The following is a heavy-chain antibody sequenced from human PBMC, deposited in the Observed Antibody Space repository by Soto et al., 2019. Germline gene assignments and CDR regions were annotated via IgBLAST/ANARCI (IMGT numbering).Heavy chain of an antibody. J-gene: IGHJ6*02. CDR1: GFTFSNAW. CDR2: IKSKTDGGTT. D-gene: IGHD1-26*01. CDR3: AKDLVGATTDYYYGMDV. V-gene: IGHV3-15*07. Sequence: GGSLRLSCAASGFTFSNAWMNWVRQAPGKGLEWVGRIKSKTDGGTTDYAAPVKGRFTISRDDSKNTLYLQMNSLRAEDTAVYYCAKDLVGATTDYYYGMDVWGQGTTVTVSS.